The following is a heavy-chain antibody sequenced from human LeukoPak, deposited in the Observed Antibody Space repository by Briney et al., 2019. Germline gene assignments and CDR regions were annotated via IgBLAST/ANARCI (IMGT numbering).Heavy chain of an antibody. D-gene: IGHD2-2*01. Sequence: PGGSLRLSCAASGFTFSSYAMSWVRQAPGKGLEWIGSIYYSGSTYYSPSLKSRVTISVDTSKNQFSLKLSSVTAADTAVYYCARDSYLRQYYFAYWGPGTLVTVSS. CDR1: GFTFSSYA. CDR3: ARDSYLRQYYFAY. CDR2: IYYSGST. V-gene: IGHV4-39*07. J-gene: IGHJ4*02.